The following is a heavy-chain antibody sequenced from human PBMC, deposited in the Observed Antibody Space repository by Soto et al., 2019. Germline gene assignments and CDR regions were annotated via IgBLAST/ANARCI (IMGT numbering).Heavy chain of an antibody. CDR3: ARAGRQYYYDSSGPERDAFDI. J-gene: IGHJ3*02. D-gene: IGHD3-22*01. CDR2: MNPNSGNT. Sequence: EASVKVSCKASGYTFTSYDINWVRQATGQGLEWMGWMNPNSGNTGYAQKFQGRVTITADESTSTAYMELSSLRSEDTAVYYCARAGRQYYYDSSGPERDAFDIWGQGTMVTVS. V-gene: IGHV1-8*01. CDR1: GYTFTSYD.